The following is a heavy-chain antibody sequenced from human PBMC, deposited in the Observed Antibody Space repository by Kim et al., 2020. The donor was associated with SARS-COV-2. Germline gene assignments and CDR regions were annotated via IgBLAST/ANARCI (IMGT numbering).Heavy chain of an antibody. J-gene: IGHJ4*02. Sequence: TYYNPSLKSRVTISVDKTKNQFSLKLSSVTAADTAVYYCARGRITMIVVDWGQGTLVTVSS. CDR2: T. CDR3: ARGRITMIVVD. D-gene: IGHD3-22*01. V-gene: IGHV4-39*07.